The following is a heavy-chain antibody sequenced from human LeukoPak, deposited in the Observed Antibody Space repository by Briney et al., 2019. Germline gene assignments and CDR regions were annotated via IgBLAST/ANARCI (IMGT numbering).Heavy chain of an antibody. V-gene: IGHV3-30*18. CDR1: GFTFSSYG. CDR3: AKAAQSLPYYYDSSGYYSNAFDI. D-gene: IGHD3-22*01. Sequence: GGSLRLSCAASGFTFSSYGMHWVRQAPGKGLEWVAVISYDGSNKYYADSAKGRFTISRDNSKNTLYLQMNSLRAEDTAVYYCAKAAQSLPYYYDSSGYYSNAFDIWGQGTMVTVSS. CDR2: ISYDGSNK. J-gene: IGHJ3*02.